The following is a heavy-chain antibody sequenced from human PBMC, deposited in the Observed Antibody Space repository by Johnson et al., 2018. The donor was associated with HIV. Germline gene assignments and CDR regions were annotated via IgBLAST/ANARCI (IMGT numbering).Heavy chain of an antibody. J-gene: IGHJ3*01. CDR2: ISWNGVSV. D-gene: IGHD3-22*01. Sequence: LLVESGGGLVQPGRSLRLSCAASGFTFDDYAMHWVRQAPGKGLEWVSRISWNGVSVAYADSVKGRFTISRDNAKNSLFLQMSSLRDEDTAFYYCAKDVAPITAHDIFDFWGQGTMVTVSS. CDR1: GFTFDDYA. CDR3: AKDVAPITAHDIFDF. V-gene: IGHV3-9*01.